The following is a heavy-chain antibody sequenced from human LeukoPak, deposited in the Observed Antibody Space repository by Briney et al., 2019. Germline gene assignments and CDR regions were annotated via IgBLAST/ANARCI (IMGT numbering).Heavy chain of an antibody. J-gene: IGHJ4*02. CDR2: ISYDGSNK. CDR1: GFTFSSYG. D-gene: IGHD3-22*01. Sequence: GGSLRLSCAASGFTFSSYGMHWVRQAPGKGLEWVAVISYDGSNKYYADSVKGRFTISRDNSKNTLYLQMNSLRAEDTAVYYCAKDLAPTPTYYYDSSGYYPFEFDYWGQGTLVTVSS. CDR3: AKDLAPTPTYYYDSSGYYPFEFDY. V-gene: IGHV3-30*18.